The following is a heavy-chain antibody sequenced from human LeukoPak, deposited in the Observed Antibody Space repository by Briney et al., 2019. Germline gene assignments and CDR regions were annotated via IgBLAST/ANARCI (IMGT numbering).Heavy chain of an antibody. J-gene: IGHJ2*01. Sequence: SETLSLTCTVSGRSIRNYYWSWIRQPPGKGLEWIGYIYYSGSTNYNPSLKSRVTISVDTSKNQFSLKLSSVTAADTAVYYCARVYYSSSYDYWYFDLWGRGTLVTVSS. CDR2: IYYSGST. CDR3: ARVYYSSSYDYWYFDL. V-gene: IGHV4-59*01. CDR1: GRSIRNYY. D-gene: IGHD6-13*01.